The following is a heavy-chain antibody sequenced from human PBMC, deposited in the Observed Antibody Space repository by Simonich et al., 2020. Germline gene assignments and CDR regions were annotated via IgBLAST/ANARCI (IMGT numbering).Heavy chain of an antibody. Sequence: GGGVVQPGRSLRLSCAASGFTFSSYAMHWVRQAPGKGIEWVEVISYDGSNKYYADSVKGRFTISRDNSKNTLYLQMNSLRAEDTAVYYCARDLGSSYYFDYWGQGTLVTVSS. CDR1: GFTFSSYA. D-gene: IGHD6-6*01. J-gene: IGHJ4*02. CDR2: ISYDGSNK. V-gene: IGHV3-30*07. CDR3: ARDLGSSYYFDY.